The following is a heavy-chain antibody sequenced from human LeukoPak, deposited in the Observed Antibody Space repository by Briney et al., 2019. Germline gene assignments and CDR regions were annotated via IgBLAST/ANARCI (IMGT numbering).Heavy chain of an antibody. J-gene: IGHJ6*03. Sequence: QPGGSLRLSCAASGFTFSGSAMHWVRQASGKGLEWVGRIRSKANSYATAYAASVKGRFTISRDDSKNTAYLQMNSLKTEDTAVYYRTRSLLSSSWWVSSSPQEESMDVWGKGTTVTVSS. D-gene: IGHD6-13*01. CDR3: TRSLLSSSWWVSSSPQEESMDV. CDR1: GFTFSGSA. CDR2: IRSKANSYAT. V-gene: IGHV3-73*01.